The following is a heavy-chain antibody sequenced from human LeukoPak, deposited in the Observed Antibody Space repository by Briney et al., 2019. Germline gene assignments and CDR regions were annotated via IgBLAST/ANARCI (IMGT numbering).Heavy chain of an antibody. Sequence: PSETLSLTCTVSGGSISSSIYYWGWIRQPPGKGLEWVGSIYYSGSTYYNPSLKSRVTISVDTSKNQFSLKLSSVTAADTAVYYCASPAGSDSYGQTDAFDIWGQGTMVTVSS. CDR1: GGSISSSIYY. D-gene: IGHD5-18*01. V-gene: IGHV4-39*07. CDR3: ASPAGSDSYGQTDAFDI. J-gene: IGHJ3*02. CDR2: IYYSGST.